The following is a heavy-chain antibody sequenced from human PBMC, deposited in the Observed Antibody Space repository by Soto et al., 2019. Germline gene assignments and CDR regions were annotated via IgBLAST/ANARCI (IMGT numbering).Heavy chain of an antibody. Sequence: QVQLVQSGAELKKPGSSVNVSCAASGGTFKTYTINWVRQAPGQGLEWIGQIIPMYDSANYAQRFHGRVTISADKYTNIAYMELSGLRSEDTALYYCATWRTYSGSYCFDYWGQGTLVSVSS. CDR1: GGTFKTYT. D-gene: IGHD1-26*01. CDR3: ATWRTYSGSYCFDY. V-gene: IGHV1-69*06. CDR2: IIPMYDSA. J-gene: IGHJ4*02.